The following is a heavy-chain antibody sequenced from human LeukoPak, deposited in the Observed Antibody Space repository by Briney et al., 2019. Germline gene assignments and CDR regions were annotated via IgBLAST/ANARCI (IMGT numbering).Heavy chain of an antibody. D-gene: IGHD3-9*01. CDR1: GGSISSGGYS. CDR2: IYYSGST. CDR3: AREGRYYDILTGYYPNLNWFDP. J-gene: IGHJ5*02. V-gene: IGHV4-31*11. Sequence: PSQTLSLTCAVSGGSISSGGYSWSWIRQPPGKGLEWIGYIYYSGSTYYNPSLKSRVTISVDTSKNQFSLKLSSVTAADTAVYYCAREGRYYDILTGYYPNLNWFDPWGQGTLVTVSS.